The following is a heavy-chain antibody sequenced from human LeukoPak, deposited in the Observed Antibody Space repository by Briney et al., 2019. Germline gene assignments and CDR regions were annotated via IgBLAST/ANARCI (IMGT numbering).Heavy chain of an antibody. CDR1: GFTFSNYW. V-gene: IGHV3-74*01. D-gene: IGHD3-10*02. Sequence: GGSLRLSCAASGFTFSNYWMHWVRQAPGKGLVWVSRINSDGSSTNYADSVKGRLTISRDNAKNSLYLQMNSLRAEDTAVYYCAELGITMIGGVWGKGTTVTISS. CDR2: INSDGSST. CDR3: AELGITMIGGV. J-gene: IGHJ6*04.